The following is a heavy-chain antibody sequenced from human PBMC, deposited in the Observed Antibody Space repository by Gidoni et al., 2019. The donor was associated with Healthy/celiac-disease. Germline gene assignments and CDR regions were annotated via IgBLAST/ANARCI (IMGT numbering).Heavy chain of an antibody. D-gene: IGHD3-3*01. J-gene: IGHJ4*02. CDR3: ARDWEMPLGQYYDFWSGYYRGGYFDY. CDR2: ISAYNGNT. V-gene: IGHV1-18*01. Sequence: QVQLVQSGAEVKKPGASVKVSCKASGYTFTSYGISWVRQAPGQGLEWMGWISAYNGNTNYAQKLQGRVTMTTDTSTSTAYMELRSLRSDDTAVHYCARDWEMPLGQYYDFWSGYYRGGYFDYWGQGTLVTVSS. CDR1: GYTFTSYG.